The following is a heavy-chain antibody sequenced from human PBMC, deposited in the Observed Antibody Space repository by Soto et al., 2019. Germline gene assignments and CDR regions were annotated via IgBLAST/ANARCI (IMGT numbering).Heavy chain of an antibody. Sequence: SLTCTVSCCSISSSSYYLGCIRQPPGKGLEWIGSIYYSGSTYYNPSLKSRVTISVDTSKNQFSLKLSSVTAADTAVYYCAGQLYYYDSSGYPHYFDYWGQGTLVTV. CDR1: CCSISSSSYY. D-gene: IGHD3-22*01. J-gene: IGHJ4*02. V-gene: IGHV4-39*01. CDR2: IYYSGST. CDR3: AGQLYYYDSSGYPHYFDY.